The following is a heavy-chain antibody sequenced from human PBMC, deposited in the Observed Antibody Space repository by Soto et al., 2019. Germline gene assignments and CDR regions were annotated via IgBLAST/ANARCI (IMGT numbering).Heavy chain of an antibody. Sequence: SGATPGKPPQTPTLACPLSWFSLRTTGGGVGWVRQPPGKALEWLALIYWDDDKRDSPFLKSRLTITKDTSKNQVVLTMTNMDPVDTATYYCAHSPYSSSSYYFDYWGQGTLVTVSS. V-gene: IGHV2-5*02. D-gene: IGHD6-6*01. J-gene: IGHJ4*02. CDR1: WFSLRTTGGG. CDR3: AHSPYSSSSYYFDY. CDR2: IYWDDDK.